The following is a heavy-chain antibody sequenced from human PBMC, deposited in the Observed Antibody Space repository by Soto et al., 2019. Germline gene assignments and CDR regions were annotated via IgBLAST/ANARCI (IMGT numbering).Heavy chain of an antibody. V-gene: IGHV3-30*18. D-gene: IGHD4-17*01. Sequence: QVQLVESGGGVVQPGRPLRLSCAASGFTFSSYGMHWVRQAPGKGLEWVAVISYDGSNKYYADSVKGRFTVSRDNSKNTLYLQMNSLRAEDTAVYYCAKDFRSYGDGFDYWGQGTLVTVSS. J-gene: IGHJ4*02. CDR2: ISYDGSNK. CDR3: AKDFRSYGDGFDY. CDR1: GFTFSSYG.